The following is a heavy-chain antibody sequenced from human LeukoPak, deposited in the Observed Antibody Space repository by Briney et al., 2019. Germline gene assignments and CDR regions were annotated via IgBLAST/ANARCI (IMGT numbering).Heavy chain of an antibody. CDR3: AREGGSGWFDP. V-gene: IGHV4-4*07. Sequence: PSETLSLTCTVSGDSFRDYFWNWIRQSAPQELEWIGRLSPSGTTEYNPSLWSRVTISVDTSKKQVSLRLASVSAADTAVYYCAREGGSGWFDPWGQGALVTVSS. CDR1: GDSFRDYF. J-gene: IGHJ5*02. D-gene: IGHD6-19*01. CDR2: LSPSGTT.